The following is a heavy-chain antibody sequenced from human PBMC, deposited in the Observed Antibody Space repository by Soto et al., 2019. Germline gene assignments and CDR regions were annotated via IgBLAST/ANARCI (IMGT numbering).Heavy chain of an antibody. Sequence: QVQLQESGPGLVKPSQTLSLTCTVSGGSISSGDYYWSWIRQPPGKGLEWIGYIYYSGSTYYNPSLKSRVTIAVDTSKSQFSLKLSSVTAADTAVYYCARTHDYDPGAPFDYWGQGTLVTVSS. V-gene: IGHV4-30-4*01. CDR3: ARTHDYDPGAPFDY. CDR1: GGSISSGDYY. D-gene: IGHD4-17*01. CDR2: IYYSGST. J-gene: IGHJ4*02.